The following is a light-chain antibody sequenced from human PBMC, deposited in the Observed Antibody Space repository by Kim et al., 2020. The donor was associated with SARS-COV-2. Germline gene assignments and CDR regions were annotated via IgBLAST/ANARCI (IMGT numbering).Light chain of an antibody. CDR1: RGSIVGDY. V-gene: IGLV6-57*01. CDR2: ENN. CDR3: QSYASDNWV. J-gene: IGLJ3*02. Sequence: GEKVNNSWHRSRGSIVGDYGEGDQQRPGTSPTSVIYENNQRPSGVPDRFSGSIDSSSNSASLTISGLKTEDEADYYCQSYASDNWVFGGGTQLTVL.